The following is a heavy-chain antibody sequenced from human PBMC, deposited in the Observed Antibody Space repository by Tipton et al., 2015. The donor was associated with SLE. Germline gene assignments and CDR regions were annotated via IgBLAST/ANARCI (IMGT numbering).Heavy chain of an antibody. Sequence: TLSLTCAVYGGSFSVYYWSWIRQSPGKGLEWIGYIYYSGSTNYNPSLKSRVTISVDTSKNQFSLKLSSVTAADTAVYYCARVLGSSSFYYYMDVWGKGTTVTVSS. CDR1: GGSFSVYY. CDR3: ARVLGSSSFYYYMDV. CDR2: IYYSGST. D-gene: IGHD6-6*01. J-gene: IGHJ6*03. V-gene: IGHV4-34*01.